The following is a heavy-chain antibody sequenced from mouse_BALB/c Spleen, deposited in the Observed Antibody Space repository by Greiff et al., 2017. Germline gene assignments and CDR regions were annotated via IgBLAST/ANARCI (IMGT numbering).Heavy chain of an antibody. D-gene: IGHD2-2*01. CDR2: ISDGGSYT. CDR3: ARDGRYGYGAWFAY. J-gene: IGHJ3*01. CDR1: GFTFSDYY. V-gene: IGHV5-4*02. Sequence: EVKLVESGGGLVKPGGSLKLSCAASGFTFSDYYMYWVRQTPEKRLEWVATISDGGSYTYYPDSVKGRFTISRDNAKNNLYLQMSSLKSEDTAMYYCARDGRYGYGAWFAYWGQGTLVTVSA.